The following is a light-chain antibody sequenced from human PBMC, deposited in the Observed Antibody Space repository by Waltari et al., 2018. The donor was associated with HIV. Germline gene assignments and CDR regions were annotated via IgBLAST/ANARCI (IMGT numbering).Light chain of an antibody. Sequence: QTVVTQEPSFSVSPGGTATLTCGLSSGSVSTSYYPSWYQQTPGQAPRTLIYSTNTRSSGVPYRFSGSILGNKAALTITGAQADDESDYYCVLYMGSGIWVFGGGTKLTVL. V-gene: IGLV8-61*01. J-gene: IGLJ3*02. CDR3: VLYMGSGIWV. CDR2: STN. CDR1: SGSVSTSYY.